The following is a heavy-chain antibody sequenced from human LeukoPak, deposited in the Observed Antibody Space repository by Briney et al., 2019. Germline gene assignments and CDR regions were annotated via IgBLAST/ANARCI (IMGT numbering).Heavy chain of an antibody. CDR2: VSPSHTTR. Sequence: GASVKVSCKASGYTFRQYSISWVRQAPGKGLEWMGWVSPSHTTRVYAQQFEGRVTMTADTNTNKVSMELRSLRSDDTAVYFCARDYILPLETDNGDGFAIWGQGTVVSVSS. D-gene: IGHD3-3*02. J-gene: IGHJ3*02. V-gene: IGHV1-18*01. CDR1: GYTFRQYS. CDR3: ARDYILPLETDNGDGFAI.